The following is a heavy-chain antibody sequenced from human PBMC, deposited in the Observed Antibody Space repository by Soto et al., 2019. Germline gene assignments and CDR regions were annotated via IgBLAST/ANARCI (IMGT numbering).Heavy chain of an antibody. V-gene: IGHV3-48*01. CDR2: ISSSSSTI. CDR1: GFTFSSYS. CDR3: AKDGYSGYDSFDY. D-gene: IGHD5-12*01. J-gene: IGHJ4*02. Sequence: GGSLRLSCAASGFTFSSYSMNWVRQAPGKGLEWVSFISSSSSTIYYADSVKGRFTISRDNAKNSLYLQMNSLRAEDTAVYYCAKDGYSGYDSFDYWGQGTLVTVSS.